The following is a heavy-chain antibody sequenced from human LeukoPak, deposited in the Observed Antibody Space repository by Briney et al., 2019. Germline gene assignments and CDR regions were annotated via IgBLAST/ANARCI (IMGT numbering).Heavy chain of an antibody. J-gene: IGHJ4*02. D-gene: IGHD2-21*02. CDR3: ARDRDWAFYY. Sequence: GGSLRLSCAASGFKVNNIHMSWVREAPGRGLEWFSVFYGGGGIYYADPVKGRFPLTRDDAQNSVYVQMNSLSADDTAVYYCARDRDWAFYYWGRGTPVTVSS. CDR2: FYGGGGI. CDR1: GFKVNNIH. V-gene: IGHV3-66*01.